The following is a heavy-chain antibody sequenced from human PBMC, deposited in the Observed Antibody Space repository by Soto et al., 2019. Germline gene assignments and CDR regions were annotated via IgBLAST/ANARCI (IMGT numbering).Heavy chain of an antibody. D-gene: IGHD3-16*01. J-gene: IGHJ4*02. CDR3: ARMITLDN. CDR2: MNPNSGNT. CDR1: GYTFTGYD. V-gene: IGHV1-8*01. Sequence: ASVKVSCKASGYTFTGYDINWVRQAAGQGLEWMGWMNPNSGNTGYAQKFQGRVTMTRNTSIATAYMELSSLRYEDTAVYFCARMITLDNWGQGTQVTVSS.